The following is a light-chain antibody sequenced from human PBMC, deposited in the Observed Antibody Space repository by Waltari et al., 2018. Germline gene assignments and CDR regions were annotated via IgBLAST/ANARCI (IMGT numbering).Light chain of an antibody. J-gene: IGKJ1*01. Sequence: VLTQSPGILSLSLGERATPSCRASQSVGKYIVWYQQRPGKAPKLLIYAASTRHTGIPARFSGSESGTDFSLTISRLEPEDFAVYYCQHPKRLPATFGQGTKVEI. CDR3: QHPKRLPAT. V-gene: IGKV3-20*01. CDR2: AAS. CDR1: QSVGKY.